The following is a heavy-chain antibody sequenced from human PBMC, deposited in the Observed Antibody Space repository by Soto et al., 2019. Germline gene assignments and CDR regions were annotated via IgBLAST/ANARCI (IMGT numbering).Heavy chain of an antibody. Sequence: GSLRFSCAASGFTCSSYAVSWVRQAPGKGPEWISSISGIGSTIYYADSVKGRFTISRDNSKNTLYLQMSSLRAEDTAVYYCAKVSYYYDSSGYYYFEYGGQGTLVNVSS. D-gene: IGHD3-22*01. CDR3: AKVSYYYDSSGYYYFEY. V-gene: IGHV3-23*01. J-gene: IGHJ4*02. CDR2: ISGIGSTI. CDR1: GFTCSSYA.